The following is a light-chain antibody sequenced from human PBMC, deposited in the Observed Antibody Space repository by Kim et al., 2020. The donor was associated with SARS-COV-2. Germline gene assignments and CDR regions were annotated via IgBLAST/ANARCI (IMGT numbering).Light chain of an antibody. J-gene: IGKJ3*01. CDR1: QGISTW. V-gene: IGKV1-12*02. Sequence: DIQMTQSPSSVSASVGDRVTITCRASQGISTWLVWYQQKPGKAPKLLIYAASSLESGVPSRFSGSGSGTDFTLTISSPHPEDFATYYCQQADSFPFTFGPGTKVDIK. CDR2: AAS. CDR3: QQADSFPFT.